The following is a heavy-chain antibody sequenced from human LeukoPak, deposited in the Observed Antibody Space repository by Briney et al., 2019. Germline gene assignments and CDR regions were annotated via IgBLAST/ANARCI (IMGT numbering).Heavy chain of an antibody. J-gene: IGHJ4*02. D-gene: IGHD6-13*01. CDR2: IYTTGST. CDR1: GDSISSGTSY. CDR3: ARDLVAAAGTFDY. Sequence: TSETLSLTCTVSGDSISSGTSYWSWIRQPAGKGLEWIGHIYTTGSTHYNSSLKSRVTMSVDASKNQFSLKLHSVTAADTALYHCARDLVAAAGTFDYWGQGTLVTVSS. V-gene: IGHV4-61*09.